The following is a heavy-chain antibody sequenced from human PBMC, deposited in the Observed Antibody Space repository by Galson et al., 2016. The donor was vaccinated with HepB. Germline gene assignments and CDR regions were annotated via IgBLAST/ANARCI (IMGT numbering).Heavy chain of an antibody. V-gene: IGHV2-5*02. CDR1: GFSLRSNDVG. CDR2: IYWDGEK. D-gene: IGHD5-24*01. J-gene: IGHJ2*01. CDR3: ARRPGRGDGSAFDL. Sequence: HALVKPTPTLTLTCTLSGFSLRSNDVGVAWTSQAPGKALEWLTIIYWDGEKKYIPSLRGRLTITEDTSKNQVVLTLTNVDSLDTGTYYCARRPGRGDGSAFDLWGRGTLVTVSS.